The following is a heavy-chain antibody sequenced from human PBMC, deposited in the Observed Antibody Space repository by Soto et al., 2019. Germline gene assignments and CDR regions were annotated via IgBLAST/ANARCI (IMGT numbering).Heavy chain of an antibody. CDR2: IQSDGSST. J-gene: IGHJ4*02. CDR3: AREKAVAGTTFDY. D-gene: IGHD6-19*01. V-gene: IGHV3-74*01. Sequence: EVQLVESGGGSVQPGGSLRLSCAVSGFSLSSYWMHWLRQAPGKGLVWVSRIQSDGSSTNYADSVKGRSTISRDNAKNTLYLQMDSLRVEDTAIYYCAREKAVAGTTFDYWGLGTLVTVSS. CDR1: GFSLSSYW.